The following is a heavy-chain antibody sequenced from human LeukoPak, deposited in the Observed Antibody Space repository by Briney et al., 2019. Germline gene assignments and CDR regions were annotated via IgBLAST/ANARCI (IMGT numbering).Heavy chain of an antibody. Sequence: GESLKISFKGSGXTFSNFCIGWVRQMPGKGVEWMGIIYPGDSSTKYSPSFQGRVAISTDASINTAFLQVDNLEASDTAIYYCARHSGVGILRIVDPWGQGTPVTVSS. V-gene: IGHV5-51*01. CDR1: GXTFSNFC. CDR2: IYPGDSST. J-gene: IGHJ5*02. D-gene: IGHD2-8*01. CDR3: ARHSGVGILRIVDP.